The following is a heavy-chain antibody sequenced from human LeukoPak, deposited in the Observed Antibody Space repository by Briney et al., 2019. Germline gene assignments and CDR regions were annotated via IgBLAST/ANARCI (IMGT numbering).Heavy chain of an antibody. J-gene: IGHJ4*02. V-gene: IGHV4-59*11. CDR3: ARQKSEFDY. CDR2: IYYSGST. Sequence: PSETLSLTCTVSGGSISSHYWSWIRQPPGKGLEWIGYIYYSGSTNYNPSLKSRVTISVDTSKNQFSLKLSSVTAADTAVYYCARQKSEFDYWGQGTLVTVSS. CDR1: GGSISSHY.